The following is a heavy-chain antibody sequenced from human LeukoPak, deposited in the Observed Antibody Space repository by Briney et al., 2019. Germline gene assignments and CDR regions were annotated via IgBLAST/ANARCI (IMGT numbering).Heavy chain of an antibody. CDR3: ARVGRRGYSYGHFDY. CDR1: GFTFSSYA. CDR2: ISSNGGST. J-gene: IGHJ4*02. V-gene: IGHV3-64*01. Sequence: GGSLRLSCAASGFTFSSYAMHWVRQAPGKGLEYVSAISSNGGSTYYATSVKGRFTISRDNSKNTLYLQMGSLRAEDMAVYYCARVGRRGYSYGHFDYWGQGTLVTVSS. D-gene: IGHD5-18*01.